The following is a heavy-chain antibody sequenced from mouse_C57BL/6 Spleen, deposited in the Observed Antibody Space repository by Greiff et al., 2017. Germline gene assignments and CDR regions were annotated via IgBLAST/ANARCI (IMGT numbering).Heavy chain of an antibody. Sequence: QVHVKQPGAELVRPGSSVKLSCKASGYTFTSYWMHWVKQRPIQGLEWIGNIDPSDSETHYNQKFKDKATLTVDKSSSTAYMQLSSLTSEDSAVYYCARHNYGSSPFAYWGQGTLVTVSA. CDR3: ARHNYGSSPFAY. J-gene: IGHJ3*01. CDR2: IDPSDSET. CDR1: GYTFTSYW. D-gene: IGHD1-1*01. V-gene: IGHV1-52*01.